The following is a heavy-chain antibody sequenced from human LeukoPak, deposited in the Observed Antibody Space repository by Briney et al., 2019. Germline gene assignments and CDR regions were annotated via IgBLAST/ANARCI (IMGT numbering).Heavy chain of an antibody. J-gene: IGHJ3*02. V-gene: IGHV1-69*05. CDR3: ARGPYYDILTGPAAFDI. CDR1: RGTFSSYA. D-gene: IGHD3-9*01. CDR2: IIPIFGTA. Sequence: SVRVSCKASRGTFSSYAISWVRQAPGQGLEWMGGIIPIFGTANYAQKFQGRVTITTDESTSTAHMELSSLRSEDTAVYYCARGPYYDILTGPAAFDIWGQGTMVTVSS.